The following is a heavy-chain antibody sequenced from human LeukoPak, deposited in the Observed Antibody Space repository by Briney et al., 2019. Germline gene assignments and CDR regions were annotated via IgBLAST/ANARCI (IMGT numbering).Heavy chain of an antibody. V-gene: IGHV4-59*13. J-gene: IGHJ4*02. Sequence: SETLSLTCTVSGGTITNYYWSWIQQPPGKGLECIGYIYYSGSTKYNPSLKSRVTMSVDTSKNQFSLKLTSVTAADTAVYYCASVMDVQVAGMGSFDYWGQGTLVTVSS. CDR3: ASVMDVQVAGMGSFDY. CDR1: GGTITNYY. CDR2: IYYSGST. D-gene: IGHD6-19*01.